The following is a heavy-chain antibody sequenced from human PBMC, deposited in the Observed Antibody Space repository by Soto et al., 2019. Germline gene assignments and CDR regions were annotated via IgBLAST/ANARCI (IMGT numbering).Heavy chain of an antibody. CDR2: IIPIFGTA. V-gene: IGHV1-69*06. J-gene: IGHJ6*02. CDR1: GGTFSSYA. CDR3: ASGVLVPAAIPYYGMDV. D-gene: IGHD2-2*01. Sequence: SVKVSCKASGGTFSSYAIGWVRQAPGQGLEWMGGIIPIFGTANYAQKFQGRVTITADKSTSTAYMELSSLRSEDTAVYYCASGVLVPAAIPYYGMDVWGQGTTVTVSS.